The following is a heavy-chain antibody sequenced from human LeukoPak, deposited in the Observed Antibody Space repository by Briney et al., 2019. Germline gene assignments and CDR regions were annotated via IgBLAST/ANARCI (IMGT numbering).Heavy chain of an antibody. V-gene: IGHV1-24*01. Sequence: ASVKVSCKVSGYTLTELSMHWVRQAPGKGLEWMGGFDPEDGETIYAQKLQGRVRMTTDTSTSTAYMELRNLTSDDTAVYYCARVGNDGSGTFHYWGQGTLVTVSS. J-gene: IGHJ4*02. CDR2: FDPEDGET. CDR1: GYTLTELS. CDR3: ARVGNDGSGTFHY. D-gene: IGHD3-10*01.